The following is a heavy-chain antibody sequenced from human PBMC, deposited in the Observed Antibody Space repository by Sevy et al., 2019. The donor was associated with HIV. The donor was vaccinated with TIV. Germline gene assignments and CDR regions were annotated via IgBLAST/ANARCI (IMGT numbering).Heavy chain of an antibody. Sequence: GGSLRLSCAASGFTFSSYEMNWVRQAPGKGLEWVSYISSSGSTIYYADSVKGRLTISRDNAKNSLYLQMNSLRAEDTAVYYCARGGYSSSWYLNDYWGQGTLVTVSS. CDR3: ARGGYSSSWYLNDY. J-gene: IGHJ4*02. D-gene: IGHD6-13*01. CDR1: GFTFSSYE. V-gene: IGHV3-48*03. CDR2: ISSSGSTI.